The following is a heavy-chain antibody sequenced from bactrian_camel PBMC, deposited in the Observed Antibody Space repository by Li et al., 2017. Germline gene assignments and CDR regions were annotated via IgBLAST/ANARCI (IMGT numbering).Heavy chain of an antibody. V-gene: IGHV3S53*01. D-gene: IGHD5*01. Sequence: HVQLVESGGGSVQAGGSLRLSCAASGYLYGSNCKGWYRQYPGKQRELVATIDGDGTTYYTDPVKGRFTISQDNAKDTVYLRMNSLKPEDSAMYYCAAERPSTWLADFIYWGQGTQVTVS. CDR3: AAERPSTWLADFIY. CDR2: IDGDGTT. J-gene: IGHJ6*01. CDR1: GYLYGSNC.